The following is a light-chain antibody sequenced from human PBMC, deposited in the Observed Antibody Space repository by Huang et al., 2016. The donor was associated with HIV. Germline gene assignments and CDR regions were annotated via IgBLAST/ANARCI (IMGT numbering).Light chain of an antibody. CDR1: QSVSSNY. CDR3: QQYGSSPRVT. V-gene: IGKV3-20*01. J-gene: IGKJ5*01. CDR2: GAS. Sequence: IVLTQSPGTLSLSPGEGATLSCRASQSVSSNYLAWYQQKPGQAPRLLIYGASSRATGIPDRFSGSGAGTDFTLTISRLEPEDFAVYYCQQYGSSPRVTFGQGTRLEIK.